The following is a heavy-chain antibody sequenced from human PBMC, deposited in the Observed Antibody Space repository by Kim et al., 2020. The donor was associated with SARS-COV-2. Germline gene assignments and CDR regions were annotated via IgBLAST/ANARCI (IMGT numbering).Heavy chain of an antibody. CDR2: MSNDGSNK. Sequence: GGSLRLSCVVSGITFSSSAMHWVRQAPGKGLEWVAVMSNDGSNKYYADSVKGRFTISRDNSKNTLYLQMNSLRVEDTAVYYCARGQYDSSGYYSGPFDYWGQGILVTVSS. CDR3: ARGQYDSSGYYSGPFDY. V-gene: IGHV3-30-3*01. J-gene: IGHJ4*02. D-gene: IGHD3-22*01. CDR1: GITFSSSA.